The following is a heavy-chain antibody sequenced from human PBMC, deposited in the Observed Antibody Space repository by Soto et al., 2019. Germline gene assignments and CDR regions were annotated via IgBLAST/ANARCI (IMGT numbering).Heavy chain of an antibody. Sequence: QVQLVESGGGVVQPGRSLRLSCAASGFTFSSYGMHWVRQAPGKGLEWVAVISYDGSNKYYADSVKGRFTISRDNSKNTLYLQMNSLRAEDTAVYYCAKDPGWLDTAGDYWGQGTLVTVSS. CDR1: GFTFSSYG. CDR3: AKDPGWLDTAGDY. J-gene: IGHJ4*02. V-gene: IGHV3-30*18. CDR2: ISYDGSNK. D-gene: IGHD6-19*01.